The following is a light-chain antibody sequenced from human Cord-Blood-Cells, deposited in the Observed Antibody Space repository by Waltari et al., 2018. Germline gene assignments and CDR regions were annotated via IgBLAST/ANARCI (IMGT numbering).Light chain of an antibody. J-gene: IGLJ3*02. V-gene: IGLV2-11*01. Sequence: HSALTHPPSASGTPGHSVTISCTATSSDVGGSNSVSWYQQHPGRAPKLVIYDVSKRPSGVPDRFSGSKSGNTASLTISGLQAEDEADYYCCSYAGSYNWVFGGGTKLTVL. CDR3: CSYAGSYNWV. CDR2: DVS. CDR1: SSDVGGSNS.